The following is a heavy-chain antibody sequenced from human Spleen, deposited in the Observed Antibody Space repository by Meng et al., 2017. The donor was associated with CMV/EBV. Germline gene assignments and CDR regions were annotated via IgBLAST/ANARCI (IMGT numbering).Heavy chain of an antibody. V-gene: IGHV5-51*01. D-gene: IGHD3-3*01. CDR3: ATSYDFWSGPHYYYGMDV. J-gene: IGHJ6*02. CDR1: GYSFTNYW. CDR2: IYPGDSDT. Sequence: GESLKISCKGSGYSFTNYWIGWVRQMPGKGLEWMGIIYPGDSDTRYSPSFQGQVTISADKSISTAYLQWSSLKASDTAMYYCATSYDFWSGPHYYYGMDVWGQGTTVTVSS.